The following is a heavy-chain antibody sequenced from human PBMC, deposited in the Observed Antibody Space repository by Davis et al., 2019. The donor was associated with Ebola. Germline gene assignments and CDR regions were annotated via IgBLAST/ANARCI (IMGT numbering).Heavy chain of an antibody. CDR3: ARDYGGRYCSGGSCYDRGEDYYYYGMDV. CDR2: ISYDGSNK. V-gene: IGHV3-30-3*01. Sequence: PGGSLRLSCAASGFTFSSYWMHWVRQAPGKGLEWVAVISYDGSNKYYADSVKGRFTISRDNSKNTLYLQMNSLRAEDTAVYYCARDYGGRYCSGGSCYDRGEDYYYYGMDVWGQGTTVTVSS. D-gene: IGHD2-15*01. CDR1: GFTFSSYW. J-gene: IGHJ6*02.